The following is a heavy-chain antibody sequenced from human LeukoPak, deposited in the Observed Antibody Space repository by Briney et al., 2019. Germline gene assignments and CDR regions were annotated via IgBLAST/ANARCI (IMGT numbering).Heavy chain of an antibody. CDR1: GFTFSSYG. J-gene: IGHJ4*02. CDR3: AKEGPYGLYYFDY. V-gene: IGHV3-30*18. Sequence: PRGSLRLSCAASGFTFSSYGMHWVRQAPGKGLEWVAVISYDGSNKYYADSVKGRFTISRDNSKNTLYLQMNSLRAEDTAVYYCAKEGPYGLYYFDYWGQGTLVTVSS. D-gene: IGHD3-10*01. CDR2: ISYDGSNK.